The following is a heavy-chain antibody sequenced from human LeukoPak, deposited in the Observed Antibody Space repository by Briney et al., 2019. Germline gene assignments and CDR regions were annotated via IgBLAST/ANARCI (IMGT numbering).Heavy chain of an antibody. CDR1: RYTPTAYF. CDR2: INPNTGDT. J-gene: IGHJ6*03. D-gene: IGHD3-22*01. V-gene: IGHV1-2*02. Sequence: GASVKASCKASRYTPTAYFIHCVRQAPGQRVRCLGWINPNTGDTNYAQKNQGRVTMTRDTSIRTAYMELSRLRSDDAAVYYCARAGYYRQLYGFYYYMDVWGKGPTITVTS. CDR3: ARAGYYRQLYGFYYYMDV.